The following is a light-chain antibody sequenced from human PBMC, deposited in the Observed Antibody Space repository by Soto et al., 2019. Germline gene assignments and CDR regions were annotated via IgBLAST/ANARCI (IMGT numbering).Light chain of an antibody. V-gene: IGLV2-8*01. J-gene: IGLJ1*01. CDR2: EVT. CDR3: SSYAGSNNPYV. Sequence: SGLTQPPSASGSPGHSVTISCTGTSGDIGGYDYVSWYQQHPGKAPKLMIYEVTKRPLGVPDRFSGSKSGNTASLTVSGLQAEDEADYYCSSYAGSNNPYVFGTGTKVTVL. CDR1: SGDIGGYDY.